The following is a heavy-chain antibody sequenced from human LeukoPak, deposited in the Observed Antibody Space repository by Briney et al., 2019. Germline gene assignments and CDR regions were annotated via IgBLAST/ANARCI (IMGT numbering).Heavy chain of an antibody. CDR3: AKVGSSSQASPLY. CDR2: RSGIGGST. CDR1: GFTFSSYA. V-gene: IGHV3-23*01. Sequence: GGSLRLSCAASGFTFSSYAMSWVRQAPGKGLEWVSARSGIGGSTYYADSVKGRFTISRDNSKNTQYLQMNSLRAEDTAVYYCAKVGSSSQASPLYWGQGTLVT. D-gene: IGHD6-13*01. J-gene: IGHJ4*02.